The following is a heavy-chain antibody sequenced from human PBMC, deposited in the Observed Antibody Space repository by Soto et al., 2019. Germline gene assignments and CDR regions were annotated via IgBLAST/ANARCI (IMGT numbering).Heavy chain of an antibody. V-gene: IGHV4-30-4*01. J-gene: IGHJ5*02. D-gene: IGHD3-10*01. CDR2: IYYSGST. CDR1: GSSICSGDYY. Sequence: SESLSVTCTVSGSSICSGDYYWSWIRQPPGKGLEWIGYIYYSGSTYYNPSLKSRVTISVDTSKNQFSLKLSSVTAADTAVYYCARGSGWNWFDPWGQGTMVTVS. CDR3: ARGSGWNWFDP.